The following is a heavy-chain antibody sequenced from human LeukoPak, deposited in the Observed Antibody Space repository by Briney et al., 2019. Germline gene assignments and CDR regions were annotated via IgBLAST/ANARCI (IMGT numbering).Heavy chain of an antibody. V-gene: IGHV1-2*02. J-gene: IGHJ4*02. D-gene: IGHD5-12*01. CDR3: ARDKWLRLGGDY. Sequence: ASVKVSCKASGYTFTGYYMHWVRQAPGQGLEWMGWINPNSGGTNYAQKFQGRVTMTRDTSTSTAYMELRSLRSDDTAVYYCARDKWLRLGGDYWGQGTLVTVSS. CDR1: GYTFTGYY. CDR2: INPNSGGT.